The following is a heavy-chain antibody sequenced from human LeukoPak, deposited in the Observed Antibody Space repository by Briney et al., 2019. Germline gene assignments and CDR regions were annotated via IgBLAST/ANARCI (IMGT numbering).Heavy chain of an antibody. V-gene: IGHV4-59*05. CDR2: IYYSGST. J-gene: IGHJ4*02. CDR1: GGSISSYY. D-gene: IGHD5-12*01. Sequence: PSETLSLTCTVSGGSISSYYWSWIRQPPGKGLEWIGSIYYSGSTYYNPSLKSRVTISVDTSKNQFSLKLSSVTAADTAVYYCARSYPLRIFDYWGQGTLVTVSS. CDR3: ARSYPLRIFDY.